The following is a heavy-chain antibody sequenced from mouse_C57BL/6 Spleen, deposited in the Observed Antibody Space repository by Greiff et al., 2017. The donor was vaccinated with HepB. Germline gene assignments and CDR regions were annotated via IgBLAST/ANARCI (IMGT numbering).Heavy chain of an antibody. D-gene: IGHD2-14*01. J-gene: IGHJ1*03. CDR1: GNTFTSYW. V-gene: IGHV1-74*01. CDR2: IHPSDSDT. CDR3: AIRGYPVGGYFDV. Sequence: VQLQQPGAELVKPGASVKVSCKASGNTFTSYWMHWVKQRPGQGLEWIGRIHPSDSDTNYNQKFKGKATLTVDKSSSTDYMQLSSLTSEDSAVYYCAIRGYPVGGYFDVWGTGTPVTVS.